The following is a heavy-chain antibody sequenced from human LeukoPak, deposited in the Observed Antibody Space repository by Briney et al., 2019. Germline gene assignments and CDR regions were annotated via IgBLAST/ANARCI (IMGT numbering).Heavy chain of an antibody. CDR3: TPDSGSYEY. J-gene: IGHJ4*02. CDR2: IKSKTDGGRT. V-gene: IGHV3-15*01. CDR1: GFTFSNAW. D-gene: IGHD1-26*01. Sequence: GGTLSLSCAASGFTFSNAWMSWVRQAPGKGLEWVGGIKSKTDGGRTDYAAPVKGRFTISRDDSKNTLYLQMNSLKTEDTAVYYCTPDSGSYEYWGQGTLVTVSS.